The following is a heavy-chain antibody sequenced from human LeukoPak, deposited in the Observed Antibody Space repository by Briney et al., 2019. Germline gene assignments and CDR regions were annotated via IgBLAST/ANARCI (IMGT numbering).Heavy chain of an antibody. V-gene: IGHV3-9*01. CDR2: ISWNSGSI. Sequence: GRSLRLSCAASGFTFDDYAVHWVRQAPGKGLEWVSGISWNSGSIGYADSVKGRFTISRDNAKISLYLQMNSLRAEDTALYYCAKDMVRGVTGAFDIWGQGTMVTVSS. J-gene: IGHJ3*02. CDR1: GFTFDDYA. CDR3: AKDMVRGVTGAFDI. D-gene: IGHD3-10*01.